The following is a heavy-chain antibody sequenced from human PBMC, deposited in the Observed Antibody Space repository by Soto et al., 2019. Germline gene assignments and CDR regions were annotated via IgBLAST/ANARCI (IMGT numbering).Heavy chain of an antibody. V-gene: IGHV4-59*01. CDR1: GGSISSYY. D-gene: IGHD2-2*01. J-gene: IGHJ6*03. Sequence: SETLSLTCTVSGGSISSYYWSWVRQPPGKGLEWIGYIYYSGSTNYNPSLKSRVTISVDTSKNQFSLKLSSVTAADTAVYYCARGMRVPAAMPAFENYYYMDVWGKGTTVTVSS. CDR2: IYYSGST. CDR3: ARGMRVPAAMPAFENYYYMDV.